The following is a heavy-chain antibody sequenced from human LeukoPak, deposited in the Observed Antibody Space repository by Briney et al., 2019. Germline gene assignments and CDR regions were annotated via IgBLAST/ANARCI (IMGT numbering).Heavy chain of an antibody. CDR2: IYYSGST. V-gene: IGHV4-59*01. CDR1: GGSISSYY. D-gene: IGHD2-2*01. J-gene: IGHJ6*02. CDR3: ARDIVVVPAAKHYYYYYGMDV. Sequence: PSETLSLTCTVPGGSISSYYWSWIRQPPGKGLEWIGYIYYSGSTNYNPSLKSRVTISVDTSKNQFSLKLSSVTTADTAVYYCARDIVVVPAAKHYYYYYGMDVWGQGTTVTVSS.